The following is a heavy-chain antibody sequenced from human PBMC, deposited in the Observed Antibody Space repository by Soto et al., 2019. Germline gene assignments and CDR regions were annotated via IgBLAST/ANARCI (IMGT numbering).Heavy chain of an antibody. D-gene: IGHD4-17*01. CDR3: ARDRGVTTVTYYYYYYGMDV. CDR2: IIPILGIA. J-gene: IGHJ6*02. Sequence: QVQLVQSGAEVKKPGSSVKVSCKASGGTFSSYTISWVRQAPGQGLEWMGRIIPILGIANYAQKFQGRVTITADNSTSTAYMELSSLRSEDTAVYYCARDRGVTTVTYYYYYYGMDVFGQGTTVTVSS. V-gene: IGHV1-69*08. CDR1: GGTFSSYT.